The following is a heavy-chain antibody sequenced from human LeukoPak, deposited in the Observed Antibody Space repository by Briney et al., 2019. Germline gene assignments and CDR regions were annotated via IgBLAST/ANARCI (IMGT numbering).Heavy chain of an antibody. CDR1: GFTFSSYG. D-gene: IGHD3-22*01. CDR2: ISYDGSDK. CDR3: AKGYYYDDAYDI. Sequence: PGGSLRLSCAASGFTFSSYGMHWVRQAPGKGLEWVAVISYDGSDKYYADSVKGRFTISRDNSKNTLSLKMNSLRAEDTAIYYCAKGYYYDDAYDIWGLGTMVTVSS. V-gene: IGHV3-30*18. J-gene: IGHJ3*02.